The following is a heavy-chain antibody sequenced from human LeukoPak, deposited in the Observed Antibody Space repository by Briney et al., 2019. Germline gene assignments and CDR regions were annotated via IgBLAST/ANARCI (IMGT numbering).Heavy chain of an antibody. CDR1: GGSLSSSNW. CDR3: ARHDGYSYGYDYYYYGMDV. Sequence: PSGTLSLTCAVSGGSLSSSNWWSWVRQPPGKGLEWIGEIYHSGSTNYNPSLKSRVTISVDKSKNQFSLKLSSVTAADTAVYYCARHDGYSYGYDYYYYGMDVWGKGTTVTVSS. D-gene: IGHD5-18*01. CDR2: IYHSGST. J-gene: IGHJ6*04. V-gene: IGHV4-4*02.